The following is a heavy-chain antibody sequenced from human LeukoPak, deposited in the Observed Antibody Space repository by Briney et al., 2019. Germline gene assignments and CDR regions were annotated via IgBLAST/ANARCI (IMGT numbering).Heavy chain of an antibody. CDR2: ISSTGGSI. Sequence: PGGSLRLSCVASGFTFSTYGMSWVRQAPGKGLEWVSAISSTGGSIYYGDSVKGRFTVSRDNSKNTLYLQLNSLRAEDTAVYYCAKKDSSSWHLDYWGQGTLVTVSS. D-gene: IGHD6-13*01. CDR3: AKKDSSSWHLDY. V-gene: IGHV3-23*01. J-gene: IGHJ4*02. CDR1: GFTFSTYG.